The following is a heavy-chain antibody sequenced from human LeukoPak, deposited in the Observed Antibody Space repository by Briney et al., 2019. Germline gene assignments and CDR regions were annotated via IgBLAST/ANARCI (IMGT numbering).Heavy chain of an antibody. D-gene: IGHD3-16*01. CDR2: IIPILGIA. V-gene: IGHV1-69*04. CDR1: GGTFSSYA. CDR3: ARVGIWGGYNWFDP. J-gene: IGHJ5*02. Sequence: ASVKVSCKASGGTFSSYAISWVRQVPGQGLEWMGRIIPILGIANYAQKFQGRVTITADKSTSTAYMELSSLRSEDTAVYYCARVGIWGGYNWFDPWGQGTLVTVSS.